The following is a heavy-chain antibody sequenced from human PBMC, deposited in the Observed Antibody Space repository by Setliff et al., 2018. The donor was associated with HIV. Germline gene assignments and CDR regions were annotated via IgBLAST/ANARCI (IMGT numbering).Heavy chain of an antibody. CDR1: GGSFRGYY. Sequence: PSETLSLTCAVYGGSFRGYYWSWIRRTPGKGLEWIGEINHSGRTTFNPSLKSRVTISVDMSKNQFSLKLSSVTAADTAVYDCATARDRIYYYYGMDVWGQGTTVTVSS. V-gene: IGHV4-34*01. J-gene: IGHJ6*02. CDR2: INHSGRT. CDR3: ATARDRIYYYYGMDV.